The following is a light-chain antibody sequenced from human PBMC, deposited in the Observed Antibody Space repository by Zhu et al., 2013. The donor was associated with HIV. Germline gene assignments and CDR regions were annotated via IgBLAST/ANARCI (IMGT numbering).Light chain of an antibody. CDR2: DAS. Sequence: EIVLTQSPATLSLSPGERATLSCRASQSVSSYLAWYQQKPGQAPRLLIYDASKRATGISARFSGSGSGTDFTLTISSLEPEDFAVYYCQQRSNWPPIFSFGPGTKVDI. CDR1: QSVSSY. CDR3: QQRSNWPPIFS. V-gene: IGKV3-11*01. J-gene: IGKJ3*01.